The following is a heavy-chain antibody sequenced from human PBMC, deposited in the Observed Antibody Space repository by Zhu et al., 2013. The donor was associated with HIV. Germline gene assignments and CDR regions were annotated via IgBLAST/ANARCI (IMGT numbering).Heavy chain of an antibody. J-gene: IGHJ4*02. V-gene: IGHV1-69*06. Sequence: QLVQSGLEVRKPGASVKVSCRAAGYMFVDYGISWVRQAPGQGLEWMGGIIPIFGTAIYAQKFQGRVTITADKSTTTAYIDLRSLRSDDTAMYYCARVAPNYGDYHGPSDYWGQGTLVTVSS. D-gene: IGHD4-17*01. CDR2: IIPIFGTA. CDR1: GYMFVDYG. CDR3: ARVAPNYGDYHGPSDY.